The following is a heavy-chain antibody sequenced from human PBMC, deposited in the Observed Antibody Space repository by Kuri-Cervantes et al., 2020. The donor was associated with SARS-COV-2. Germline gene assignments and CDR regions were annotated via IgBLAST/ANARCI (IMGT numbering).Heavy chain of an antibody. Sequence: ASVKVSCKASGYTFTGYYMHWVRQAPGQGLEWMGWINPNSGGTNYAQKFQGWVTMTRNTSISTAYMELSSLRSEDTAVYYCAVLVARASGYWGQGTLVTVSS. CDR3: AVLVARASGY. J-gene: IGHJ4*02. CDR2: INPNSGGT. V-gene: IGHV1-2*04. D-gene: IGHD2-8*02. CDR1: GYTFTGYY.